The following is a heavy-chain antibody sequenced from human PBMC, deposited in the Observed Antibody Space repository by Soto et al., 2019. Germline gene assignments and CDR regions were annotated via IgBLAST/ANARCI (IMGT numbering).Heavy chain of an antibody. CDR3: ARDTPAIYISYN. D-gene: IGHD3-3*01. Sequence: SETLCLTWTVSAGSLSSSSYYWGWIRHPPGKRLEWIGSIYYSGSTYYNPSLKSRVTISVDTSKNQFSLKLSSVTAADTAVYYCARDTPAIYISYNCGQGTLVTVSS. J-gene: IGHJ4*02. V-gene: IGHV4-39*02. CDR2: IYYSGST. CDR1: AGSLSSSSYY.